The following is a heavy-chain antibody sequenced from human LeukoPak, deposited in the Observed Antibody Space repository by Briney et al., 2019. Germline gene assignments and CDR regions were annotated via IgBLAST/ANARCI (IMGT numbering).Heavy chain of an antibody. D-gene: IGHD6-13*01. CDR3: ARDPVAAAGNDAFDI. CDR2: IYTSGST. J-gene: IGHJ3*02. Sequence: PSETLSLTCTVSGGSISSYYWSWIRQPAGKGLEWIGRIYTSGSTNYNPSLKSRVTMSVDTSKNQFSLQLSSVTAADTAVYYCARDPVAAAGNDAFDIWGQGTMVTVSS. V-gene: IGHV4-4*07. CDR1: GGSISSYY.